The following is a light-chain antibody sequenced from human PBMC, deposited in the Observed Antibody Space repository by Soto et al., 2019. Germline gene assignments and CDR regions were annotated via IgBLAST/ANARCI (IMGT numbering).Light chain of an antibody. CDR3: QQYNDFQYS. V-gene: IGKV1-5*03. CDR1: QNIGSW. CDR2: KAT. Sequence: DIQMTQSPSTLSASVGDGVTITCRASQNIGSWLAWYQQKPGEAPKLLISKATNLQSGVPSRFSGSGSGTDFSLTISSLQPVDSATYFCQQYNDFQYSCGPGTEVDI. J-gene: IGKJ2*01.